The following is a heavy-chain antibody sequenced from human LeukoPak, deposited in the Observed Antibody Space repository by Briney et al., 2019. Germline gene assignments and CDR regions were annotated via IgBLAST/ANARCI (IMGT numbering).Heavy chain of an antibody. V-gene: IGHV4-39*07. CDR3: ASSRIVGATRPYWYFDL. CDR1: GGSISSSSYY. J-gene: IGHJ2*01. Sequence: TSETLSLTCTVSGGSISSSSYYWGWIRQPPGKGLEWIGSIYYSGSTYYNPSLKSRVTISVDTSKNQFSLKLSSVTAADTAVYYCASSRIVGATRPYWYFDLWGRGTLVTVSS. D-gene: IGHD1-26*01. CDR2: IYYSGST.